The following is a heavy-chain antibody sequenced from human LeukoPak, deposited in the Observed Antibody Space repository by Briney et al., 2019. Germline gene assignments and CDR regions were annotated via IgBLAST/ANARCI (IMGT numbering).Heavy chain of an antibody. V-gene: IGHV4-59*01. D-gene: IGHD2-2*01. J-gene: IGHJ5*02. CDR2: IYYSGST. CDR3: ARGYCSSTSCHEDWFDP. CDR1: GGSISSYY. Sequence: SETLSLTCTVSGGSISSYYWSWIRQPPGKGLEWIGYIYYSGSTNYNPSLESRVTISVDTSKNQFSLKLSSVTAADTAVYYCARGYCSSTSCHEDWFDPWGQGTLVTVSS.